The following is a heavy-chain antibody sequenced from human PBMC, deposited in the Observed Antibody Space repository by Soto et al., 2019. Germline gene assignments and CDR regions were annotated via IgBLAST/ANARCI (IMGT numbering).Heavy chain of an antibody. V-gene: IGHV4-59*08. CDR2: IYYSGST. J-gene: IGHJ5*02. CDR1: GGSISSYY. D-gene: IGHD4-17*01. CDR3: ARVFPVHNDYGDLAGNWFDP. Sequence: SETLSLTCTVSGGSISSYYWSWIRQPPGKGLEWIGYIYYSGSTNYNPSLKSRVTISVDTSKNQFSLKLSSVTAADTAVYYCARVFPVHNDYGDLAGNWFDPWGQGTLVTVSS.